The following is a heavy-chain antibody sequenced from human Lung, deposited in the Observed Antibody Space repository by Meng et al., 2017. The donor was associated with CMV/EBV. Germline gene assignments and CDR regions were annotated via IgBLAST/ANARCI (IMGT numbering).Heavy chain of an antibody. CDR2: INPISGDT. D-gene: IGHD4-17*01. J-gene: IGHJ6*01. V-gene: IGHV1-2*02. CDR1: GYTFTDYY. CDR3: AREQNYGDFYYYYYGLAV. Sequence: ASVXVSXKASGYTFTDYYIHWVRQAPGQGLEWMGWINPISGDTNFAQKFPGRVTLTRDTSINTAYMELSGLKSDDTAVYYCAREQNYGDFYYYYYGLAVWGPGNXV.